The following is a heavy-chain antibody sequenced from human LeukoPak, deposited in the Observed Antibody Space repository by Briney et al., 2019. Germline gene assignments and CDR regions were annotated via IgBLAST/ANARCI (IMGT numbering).Heavy chain of an antibody. Sequence: GGSLRLSCVASGFTVDDYALHWVRQAPGKGLEWISVISGDGDNTHYADSVKGRFTISRDNSKNSLYLQMSSLRADDTALYYCAKGVRSGTYYNCFDPWGREPWSPSPQ. V-gene: IGHV3-43*02. D-gene: IGHD1-26*01. J-gene: IGHJ5*02. CDR3: AKGVRSGTYYNCFDP. CDR2: ISGDGDNT. CDR1: GFTVDDYA.